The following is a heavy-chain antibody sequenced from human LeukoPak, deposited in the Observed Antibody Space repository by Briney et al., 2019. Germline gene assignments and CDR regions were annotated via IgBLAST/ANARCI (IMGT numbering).Heavy chain of an antibody. V-gene: IGHV4-61*09. J-gene: IGHJ4*02. CDR2: IYTSGTT. CDR3: VGRDFDY. D-gene: IGHD1-26*01. CDR1: GGSISSGVYY. Sequence: PSETLSHTCTVSGGSISSGVYYWTWIRQPAGKGLEWIGQIYTSGTTNYNPSLKSRVTIPLDTSKNQFSLKLSSVTAADTAFYYCVGRDFDYWGQGTLVTVSS.